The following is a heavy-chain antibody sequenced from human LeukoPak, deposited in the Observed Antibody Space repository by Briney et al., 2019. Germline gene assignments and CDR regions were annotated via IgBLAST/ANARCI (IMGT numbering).Heavy chain of an antibody. Sequence: PGGSLRLSCAASGFTFDDHAMHWVRHAPGKGLEWVSGISWNSGSIGYADSVKGRFTISRDNAKNSLYLQMNSLRAEDTAVYYCARSPAGANYYLDVWGKGTTVTISS. D-gene: IGHD1-14*01. CDR2: ISWNSGSI. CDR1: GFTFDDHA. V-gene: IGHV3-9*01. CDR3: ARSPAGANYYLDV. J-gene: IGHJ6*03.